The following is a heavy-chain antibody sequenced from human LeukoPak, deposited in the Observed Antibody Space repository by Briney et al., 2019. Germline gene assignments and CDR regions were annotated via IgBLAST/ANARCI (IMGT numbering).Heavy chain of an antibody. Sequence: GGSLRLSCAASGFTFSSYSMNWVRQAPGKGLEWVSYISSSSSTIYYADSVKGRFTISRDNAKNSLYLQMNSLRAEDTAVYYCARGNRGAFDIWGQGTMVTVSS. CDR1: GFTFSSYS. D-gene: IGHD1-14*01. J-gene: IGHJ3*02. CDR3: ARGNRGAFDI. V-gene: IGHV3-48*01. CDR2: ISSSSSTI.